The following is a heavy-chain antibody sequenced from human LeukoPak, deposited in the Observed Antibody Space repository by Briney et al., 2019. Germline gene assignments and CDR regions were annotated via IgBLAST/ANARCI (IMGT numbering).Heavy chain of an antibody. CDR3: ATLVIAVAGGFGDY. V-gene: IGHV1-2*02. Sequence: ASVKVCCKASGYTFTGYYMHWVRQAPGQGLEWMGWINPNSGGTNYAQKFQGRVTMTRDTSISTGYMELSRLRSDDTAVYYCATLVIAVAGGFGDYWGQGTLVTVSS. CDR1: GYTFTGYY. D-gene: IGHD6-19*01. CDR2: INPNSGGT. J-gene: IGHJ4*02.